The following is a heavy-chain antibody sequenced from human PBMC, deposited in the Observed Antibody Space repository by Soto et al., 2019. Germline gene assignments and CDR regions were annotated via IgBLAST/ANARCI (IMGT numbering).Heavy chain of an antibody. D-gene: IGHD3-10*01. CDR2: IYYSGST. J-gene: IGHJ4*02. Sequence: QLQLQESGPGLVKPSETLSLTCPVSGGSISSSSYSWGWIRQPPVKGLEWIGSIYYSGSTYYNPSLKSRGTISVDTSKNQFSLKLSSVTAADTAVYYWARTYYYGSGSGSYFDYWGQGTLVTVSS. V-gene: IGHV4-39*01. CDR1: GGSISSSSYS. CDR3: ARTYYYGSGSGSYFDY.